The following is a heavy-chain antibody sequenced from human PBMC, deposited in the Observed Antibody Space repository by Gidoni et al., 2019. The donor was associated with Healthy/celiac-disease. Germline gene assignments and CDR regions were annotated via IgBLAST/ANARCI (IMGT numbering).Heavy chain of an antibody. CDR2: IYYSGST. CDR1: GGSISSSSYY. V-gene: IGHV4-39*01. CDR3: ARPVGAIDSYYFDY. Sequence: QLQLQESGPGLVKPSETLSLTCTVSGGSISSSSYYWGWIRQPPGKGLEWIGSIYYSGSTYYNPSLKSRVTISVDTSKNQFSLKLSSVTAADTAVYYCARPVGAIDSYYFDYWGQGTLVTVSS. J-gene: IGHJ4*02. D-gene: IGHD1-26*01.